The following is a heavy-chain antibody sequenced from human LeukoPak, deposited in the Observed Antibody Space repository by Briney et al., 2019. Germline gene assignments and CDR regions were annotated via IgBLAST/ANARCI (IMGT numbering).Heavy chain of an antibody. J-gene: IGHJ4*02. CDR2: INPKSGDT. V-gene: IGHV1-2*02. Sequence: GASVKVSCKASGYTFTGYYIHWVRQAPGQGLEWMGWINPKSGDTNYAQKFQGRVTMTRDTSISTVYMELSRLRSGDTAVYYCARDGVGAGKTFDYWGQGTQVTVSS. CDR3: ARDGVGAGKTFDY. D-gene: IGHD3-16*01. CDR1: GYTFTGYY.